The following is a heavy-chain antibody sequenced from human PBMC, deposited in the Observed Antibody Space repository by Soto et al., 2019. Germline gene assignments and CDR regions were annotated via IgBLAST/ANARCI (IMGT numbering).Heavy chain of an antibody. CDR2: IYYSGST. CDR3: ARHLTLAPNVVRFSVSWLDP. Sequence: SETLSLTCTVSGCSISSSSYYWCWILQPPGKGLEWIGSIYYSGSTYYNPSLKSRGTISVDTSKNQFSLKLSSVTAADTAVYYCARHLTLAPNVVRFSVSWLDPWGQGTVGSVAS. V-gene: IGHV4-39*01. D-gene: IGHD3-3*01. CDR1: GCSISSSSYY. J-gene: IGHJ5*02.